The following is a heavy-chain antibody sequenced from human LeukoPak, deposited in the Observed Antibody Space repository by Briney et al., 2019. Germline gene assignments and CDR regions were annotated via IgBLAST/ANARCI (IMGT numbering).Heavy chain of an antibody. D-gene: IGHD3-22*01. CDR1: GDSVSGYY. V-gene: IGHV4-59*02. J-gene: IGHJ3*02. CDR3: FEM. Sequence: SETLSLTCIVSGDSVSGYYWNWIRQPPGKGLEWIGYTHHSGDTLYNLSLKSRVTTSVDTSKNQFSLSLSYYCARWEVRLNAFEMWGQGTMVTVSS. CDR2: THHSGDT.